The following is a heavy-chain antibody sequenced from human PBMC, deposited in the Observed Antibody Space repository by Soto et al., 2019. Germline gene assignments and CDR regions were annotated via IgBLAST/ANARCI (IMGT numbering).Heavy chain of an antibody. J-gene: IGHJ5*02. V-gene: IGHV4-59*05. D-gene: IGHD3-22*01. Sequence: SETLSLTCTVSGGSISSYYWSWIRQPPGEGLEWIGSIYHTGNAYYNPSLKSRVTISVDTSKNQFSLKLTSVTAADAALYYCARDFFDSSDYTTNWFDPRAQGTPVTVSS. CDR1: GGSISSYY. CDR2: IYHTGNA. CDR3: ARDFFDSSDYTTNWFDP.